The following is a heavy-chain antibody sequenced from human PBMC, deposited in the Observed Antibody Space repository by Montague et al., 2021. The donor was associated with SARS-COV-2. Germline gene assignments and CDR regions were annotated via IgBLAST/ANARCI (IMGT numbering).Heavy chain of an antibody. Sequence: SETLSLTCSVSGASITTYYWGWIRQAPGKGLEWIAYIFHSGHTNYNPSLRSRVAISIDTSRDQFSLSLTSITAADTAVYDCARQPYLASAYYFDYWGLGTLVTVSS. D-gene: IGHD3-10*01. CDR2: IFHSGHT. J-gene: IGHJ4*02. V-gene: IGHV4-59*01. CDR1: GASITTYY. CDR3: ARQPYLASAYYFDY.